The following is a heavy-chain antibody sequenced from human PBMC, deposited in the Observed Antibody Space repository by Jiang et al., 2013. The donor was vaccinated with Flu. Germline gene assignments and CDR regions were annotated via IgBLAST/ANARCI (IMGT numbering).Heavy chain of an antibody. Sequence: TFSSYAISWVRQAPGQGLEWMGGIIPIFGTANYAQKFQGRVTITADESTSTAYMELSSLRSEDTAVYYCARETPYAVPYYYYGMDVWGQGTTVTVSS. V-gene: IGHV1-69*01. CDR2: IIPIFGTA. J-gene: IGHJ6*02. CDR3: ARETPYAVPYYYYGMDV. D-gene: IGHD3-16*01. CDR1: TFSSYA.